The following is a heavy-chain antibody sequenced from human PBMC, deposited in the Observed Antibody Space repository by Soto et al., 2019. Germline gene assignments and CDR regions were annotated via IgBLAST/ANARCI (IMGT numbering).Heavy chain of an antibody. J-gene: IGHJ4*02. CDR3: ARGDYYDSSGYYGRGLKY. CDR1: GFTFSNHW. V-gene: IGHV3-74*01. CDR2: IKSDGSYT. D-gene: IGHD3-22*01. Sequence: PGGSLRLSCEASGFTFSNHWMHWVRQAPGKGPVWVARIKSDGSYTNYADYVKGRFTISRDNSKNTLYLQMNSLRAEDTAVYYCARGDYYDSSGYYGRGLKYWGQGTLVTVSS.